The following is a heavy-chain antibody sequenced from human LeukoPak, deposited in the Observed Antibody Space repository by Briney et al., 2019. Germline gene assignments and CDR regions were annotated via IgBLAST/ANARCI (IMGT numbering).Heavy chain of an antibody. Sequence: SETLSLTCTVSGGSISSYYWTWVRQPPGKGLEWIGYIYYTGSTNYNPSLKSRVTISVDTSKNQFSLKLSSVTAADTAVYYCARLYCSSTSCYSKSYYYYGMDVWGQGTTVTVSS. CDR3: ARLYCSSTSCYSKSYYYYGMDV. CDR2: IYYTGST. CDR1: GGSISSYY. V-gene: IGHV4-59*12. J-gene: IGHJ6*02. D-gene: IGHD2-2*01.